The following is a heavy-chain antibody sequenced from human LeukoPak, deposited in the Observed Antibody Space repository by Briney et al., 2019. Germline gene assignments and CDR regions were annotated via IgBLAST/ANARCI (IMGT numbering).Heavy chain of an antibody. V-gene: IGHV1-69*05. J-gene: IGHJ4*02. CDR2: IIPIFGTA. Sequence: SVKVSCKASGGTFSSYAISWVRQAPGQGLEWMGGIIPIFGTANYAQKFQGRATITTDESTSTAYMELSSPRSEDTAVYYCAASYYDFWSGYLNYWGQGTLVTVSS. CDR3: AASYYDFWSGYLNY. CDR1: GGTFSSYA. D-gene: IGHD3-3*01.